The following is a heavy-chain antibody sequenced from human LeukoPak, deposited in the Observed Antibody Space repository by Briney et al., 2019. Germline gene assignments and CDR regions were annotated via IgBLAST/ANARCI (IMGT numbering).Heavy chain of an antibody. CDR3: AREGMDIVVVVAAMGAFDI. J-gene: IGHJ3*02. CDR1: GGTFSSYA. V-gene: IGHV1-69*06. CDR2: IIPIFGTA. D-gene: IGHD2-15*01. Sequence: SVKVSCKASGGTFSSYAISWVRQAPGQGLEWMGGIIPIFGTANYAQEFQGRVTITADKSTSTAYMELSSLRSEDTAVYYCAREGMDIVVVVAAMGAFDIWGQGTMVTVSS.